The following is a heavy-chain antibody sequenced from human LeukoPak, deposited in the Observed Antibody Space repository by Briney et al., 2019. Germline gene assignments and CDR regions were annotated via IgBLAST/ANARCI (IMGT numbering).Heavy chain of an antibody. V-gene: IGHV3-48*04. D-gene: IGHD3-3*01. CDR2: ISSSGSTI. J-gene: IGHJ6*02. CDR3: ARSYDFWSGSMHYYYGMDV. CDR1: GFTFSSYA. Sequence: GGSLRLSCAASGFTFSSYAMSWVRQAPGKGLEWVSYISSSGSTIYYADSVKGRFTISRDNAKNSLYLQMNSLRAEDTAVYYCARSYDFWSGSMHYYYGMDVWGQGTTVTVSS.